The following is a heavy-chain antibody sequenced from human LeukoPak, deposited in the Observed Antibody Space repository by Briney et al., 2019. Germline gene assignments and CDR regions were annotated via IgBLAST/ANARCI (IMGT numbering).Heavy chain of an antibody. CDR2: ISSSSNYI. CDR3: ARAEVTGGAFDI. Sequence: GGSLRLSCAASGFTVSTYSMNWVRRTPGKGLEWVSSISSSSNYIYDADSVKGRFTVSRDNAKNSLYLQMNSLRAEDTAVYYCARAEVTGGAFDIWGQGTMVTVSS. J-gene: IGHJ3*02. V-gene: IGHV3-21*01. CDR1: GFTVSTYS. D-gene: IGHD2-21*02.